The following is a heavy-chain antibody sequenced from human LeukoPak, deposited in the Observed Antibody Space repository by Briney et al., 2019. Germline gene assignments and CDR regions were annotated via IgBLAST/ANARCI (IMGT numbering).Heavy chain of an antibody. CDR1: GFTFDDYA. CDR3: ARDYYDSSGLDY. V-gene: IGHV3-9*01. J-gene: IGHJ4*02. D-gene: IGHD3-22*01. Sequence: PGGSLRLSCAASGFTFDDYAMHWVRQAPGKGLEWVSGITWNSGNIGYADSVKGRFTISRDNAKKSLYLQMNSLRAEDTAVYYCARDYYDSSGLDYWGQGTLVTVSS. CDR2: ITWNSGNI.